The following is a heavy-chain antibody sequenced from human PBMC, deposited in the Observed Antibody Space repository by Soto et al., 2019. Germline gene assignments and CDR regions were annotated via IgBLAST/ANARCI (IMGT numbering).Heavy chain of an antibody. Sequence: PSETLSLTCTVSGGSISSGVYYWSWIRQHPGKGLEWIGSIYYRGNAYYNPSLQTRVTISLDKSKSQFSLKLNSVTAADSAVYFCARLEGLATISYYFDFWGPGALVTVSS. D-gene: IGHD3-9*01. CDR3: ARLEGLATISYYFDF. V-gene: IGHV4-39*01. CDR1: GGSISSGVYY. CDR2: IYYRGNA. J-gene: IGHJ4*02.